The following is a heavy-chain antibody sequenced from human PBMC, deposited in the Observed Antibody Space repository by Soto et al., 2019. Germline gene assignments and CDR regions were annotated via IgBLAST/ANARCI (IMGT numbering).Heavy chain of an antibody. CDR1: GFTFSRFS. CDR3: ARDHGMFLSYYYYGMDV. Sequence: QVQLVESGGGVVQPGRSLRLSCAASGFTFSRFSMHWVRQAPGKGLAWVAVISYDGNNKHFAESVKGRFSISRDDSKNTVYQEMNNLRGDDSAVYYCARDHGMFLSYYYYGMDVWGQGTTVTVSS. J-gene: IGHJ6*02. CDR2: ISYDGNNK. V-gene: IGHV3-30-3*01. D-gene: IGHD3-10*02.